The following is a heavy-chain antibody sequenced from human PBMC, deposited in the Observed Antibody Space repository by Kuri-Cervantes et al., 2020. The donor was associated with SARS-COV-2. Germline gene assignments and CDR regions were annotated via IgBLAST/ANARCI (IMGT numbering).Heavy chain of an antibody. CDR3: ARAVKRFDY. CDR2: INHSGST. CDR1: GGSFSGYH. V-gene: IGHV4-34*01. D-gene: IGHD3-10*01. Sequence: GSLRLSCAVYGGSFSGYHWSWIRQPPGKGLEWIGEINHSGSTNYNPSLKSRVTISVDTSKNQFSLKLSSVTAADTAVYYCARAVKRFDYWGQGTLVTVSS. J-gene: IGHJ4*02.